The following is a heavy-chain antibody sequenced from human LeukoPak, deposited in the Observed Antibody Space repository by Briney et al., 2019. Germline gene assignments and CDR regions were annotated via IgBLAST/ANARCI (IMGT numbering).Heavy chain of an antibody. D-gene: IGHD3-22*01. CDR3: ARNIRPPYYYDSSGRRDAFDI. CDR1: GGSISSYY. Sequence: SATLSLTCTVSGGSISSYYWSWIRHPAGKGREWLGYIYYGGCTNYNPSLKSRSTISVDTPKNHFSLKLSSVTAADTAVYYCARNIRPPYYYDSSGRRDAFDIWGQGTMVTVSS. J-gene: IGHJ3*02. CDR2: IYYGGCT. V-gene: IGHV4-59*01.